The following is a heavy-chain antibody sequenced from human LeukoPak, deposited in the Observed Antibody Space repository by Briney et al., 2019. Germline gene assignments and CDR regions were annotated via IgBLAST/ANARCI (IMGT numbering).Heavy chain of an antibody. D-gene: IGHD3-10*01. V-gene: IGHV3-30-3*01. Sequence: PGGSLRLSCAASGFTFSSYAMHWVRQAPGKGLEWVAVISYDGSNKYYADSVKGRFTISRDNSKNTLYLQMNSLRAEETAVYYRARDRAVSLYYYYGMDVWGQGTTVTVSS. CDR1: GFTFSSYA. J-gene: IGHJ6*02. CDR3: ARDRAVSLYYYYGMDV. CDR2: ISYDGSNK.